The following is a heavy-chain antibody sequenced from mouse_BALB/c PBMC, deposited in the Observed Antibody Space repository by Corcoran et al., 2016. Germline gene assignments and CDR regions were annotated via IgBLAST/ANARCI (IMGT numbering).Heavy chain of an antibody. CDR1: GFNIKDTY. J-gene: IGHJ1*01. CDR2: IDPANGNT. V-gene: IGHV14-3*02. CDR3: ARWDWYFDV. Sequence: EVQLQQSGAELVKPGASVKLSCTAYGFNIKDTYMHWVKQRPEQGLEWIGRIDPANGNTKYDPKFQGKATMTKDTSSNTAYLQLSSLTSEDTAVYYCARWDWYFDVWGAGTTVTVSS.